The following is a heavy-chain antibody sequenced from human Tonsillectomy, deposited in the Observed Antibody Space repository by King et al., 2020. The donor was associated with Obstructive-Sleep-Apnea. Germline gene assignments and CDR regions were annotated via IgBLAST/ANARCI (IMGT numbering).Heavy chain of an antibody. CDR2: MYYSGNT. J-gene: IGHJ6*02. CDR3: ARGESGSYSLDYYYYVMDV. CDR1: GDSMTSYY. D-gene: IGHD1-26*01. Sequence: VQLQESGPGLVKPSETLSLTCTVSGDSMTSYYWSWIRPPPGKGLEWIGYMYYSGNTNYNPSLKSRVTISVDTSKNQFSLKLSSVTAADTAVYYCARGESGSYSLDYYYYVMDVWGQGTTVTVSS. V-gene: IGHV4-59*01.